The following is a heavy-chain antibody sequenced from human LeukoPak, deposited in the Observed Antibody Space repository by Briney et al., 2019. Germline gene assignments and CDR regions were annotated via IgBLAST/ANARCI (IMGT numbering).Heavy chain of an antibody. CDR1: GFTFDDYA. D-gene: IGHD6-19*01. J-gene: IGHJ4*02. Sequence: GGSLRPSCAASGFTFDDYAMHWVRQAPGKGLEWVSLISGDGGSTYYADSVKGRFTISRNNSKNSLYLQMNSLRTEDTALYYCAKDREQWPSYYFDYWGQGTLVTVSS. CDR2: ISGDGGST. V-gene: IGHV3-43*02. CDR3: AKDREQWPSYYFDY.